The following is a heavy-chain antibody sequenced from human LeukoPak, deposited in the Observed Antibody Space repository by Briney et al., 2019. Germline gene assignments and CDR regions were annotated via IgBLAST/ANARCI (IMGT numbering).Heavy chain of an antibody. D-gene: IGHD4/OR15-4a*01. Sequence: GGSLRLSCAASGFTFSSYAMSWVRQAPGKGLEWVSAISGSGGSTYYADSVKGRFTISRDNSKNTPYLQMNSLRAEDTAVYYCARRAGAYSHPYDYWGQGTLVTVSS. CDR1: GFTFSSYA. CDR2: ISGSGGST. CDR3: ARRAGAYSHPYDY. V-gene: IGHV3-23*01. J-gene: IGHJ4*02.